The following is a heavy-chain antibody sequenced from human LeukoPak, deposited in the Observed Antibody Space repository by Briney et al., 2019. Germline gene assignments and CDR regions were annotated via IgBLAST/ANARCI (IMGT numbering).Heavy chain of an antibody. CDR1: GGSFSGYY. Sequence: KPSETLSLTCAVYGGSFSGYYWSWIRQPPGKGLEWIGEINHSGSTNYNPSLKSRVTISVDTSKNQFSLKLSSVTAADTAVYYCARGKEAPDILTGYPHAPFDYWGQGTLVTVS. CDR2: INHSGST. D-gene: IGHD3-9*01. CDR3: ARGKEAPDILTGYPHAPFDY. J-gene: IGHJ4*02. V-gene: IGHV4-34*01.